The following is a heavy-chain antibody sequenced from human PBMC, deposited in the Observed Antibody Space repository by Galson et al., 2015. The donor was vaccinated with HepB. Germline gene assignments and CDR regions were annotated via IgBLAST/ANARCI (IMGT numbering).Heavy chain of an antibody. Sequence: SVKVSCKASGYTFTGYYMHWVRQAPGQGLEWMGWINPNSGGTNYAQKFQGRVTMTRDTSISTAYMELSRLRSDDTAVYYCARVTEGGLLNAFDIWGQGTMVTVSS. D-gene: IGHD3-16*01. J-gene: IGHJ3*02. CDR3: ARVTEGGLLNAFDI. CDR1: GYTFTGYY. V-gene: IGHV1-2*02. CDR2: INPNSGGT.